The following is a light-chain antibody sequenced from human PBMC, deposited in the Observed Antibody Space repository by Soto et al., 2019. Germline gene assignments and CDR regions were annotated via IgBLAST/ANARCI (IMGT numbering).Light chain of an antibody. CDR3: QKYNSAPLT. CDR2: AAS. J-gene: IGKJ4*01. Sequence: DVQMTQSPSSLSASVGARDTITCRASQGIAPYLAWFQQKPGKVPKLLIYAASTLQSGVPSRFSGSGSGTDFTLTISSLQPEDVATYYCQKYNSAPLTFGGGTKVEIK. V-gene: IGKV1-27*01. CDR1: QGIAPY.